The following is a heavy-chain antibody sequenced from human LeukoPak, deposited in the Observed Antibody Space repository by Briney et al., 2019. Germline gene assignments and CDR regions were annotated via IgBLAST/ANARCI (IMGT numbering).Heavy chain of an antibody. V-gene: IGHV3-30*18. CDR3: AKDNGRTRGIPLVDY. D-gene: IGHD2-8*01. CDR2: ISYDGSNK. Sequence: PGGSLRLSCAVSGFTFSSYGMHWVRQAPGKGLEWVAVISYDGSNKYYADSVKGRFTISRDNSKNTLYLQMNSLRAEDTAVYYCAKDNGRTRGIPLVDYWGQGTLVTVSS. CDR1: GFTFSSYG. J-gene: IGHJ4*02.